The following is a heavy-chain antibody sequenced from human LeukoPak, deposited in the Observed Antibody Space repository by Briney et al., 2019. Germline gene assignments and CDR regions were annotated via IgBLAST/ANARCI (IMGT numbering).Heavy chain of an antibody. D-gene: IGHD5-24*01. Sequence: SETLSLTCTVSGGSISSGDYYWRWIRQPPGKGLEWIGYIYYSGSTYYHPSLKSRVTISVDTSKNQFSLKLSSVTASDTAVYYCARVLKLSNWFDPWGQGTLVTVSS. CDR3: ARVLKLSNWFDP. CDR1: GGSISSGDYY. J-gene: IGHJ5*02. V-gene: IGHV4-30-4*01. CDR2: IYYSGST.